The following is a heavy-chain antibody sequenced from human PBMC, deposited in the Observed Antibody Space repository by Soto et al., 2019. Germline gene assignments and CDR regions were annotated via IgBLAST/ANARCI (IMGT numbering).Heavy chain of an antibody. D-gene: IGHD3-9*01. CDR2: INAGNGNA. CDR1: GYTFTNYA. J-gene: IGHJ5*02. V-gene: IGHV1-3*01. CDR3: AILRYFGEGMGFDP. Sequence: QVQLVQSGAEVKKPGASVKVSCKASGYTFTNYAMHWVRQAPGQRLESMGWINAGNGNAKYSQKFQGRVTITRDTSASTDYMELSSLRSEDTAVYSCAILRYFGEGMGFDPWGQGTLVTVSS.